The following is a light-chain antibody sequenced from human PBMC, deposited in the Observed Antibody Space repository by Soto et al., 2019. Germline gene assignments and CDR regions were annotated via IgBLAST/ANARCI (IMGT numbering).Light chain of an antibody. CDR2: AAS. CDR3: QQYKTYPLP. J-gene: IGKJ4*01. CDR1: QDISKA. Sequence: DPQMTQSPSSLSASVGDRVTITCRASQDISKALAWFQQKPGKAPKLLIYAASNLQSGDPSKFSGSGSGTDFTLTASSLQPEDFATYFCQQYKTYPLPFGGGTKVEIK. V-gene: IGKV1-16*02.